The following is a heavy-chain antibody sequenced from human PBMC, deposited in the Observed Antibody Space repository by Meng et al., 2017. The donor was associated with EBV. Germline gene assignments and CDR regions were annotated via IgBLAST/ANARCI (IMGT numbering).Heavy chain of an antibody. J-gene: IGHJ5*02. CDR3: AHRRDEYSSSWYGWFDP. CDR2: IYWDDDK. Sequence: QHTLKDSAPPLVNPTQTLTLTCTFSGLSLSTSGGGVGWIRQPPGTALEWLALIYWDDDKRYSPSLKSRLTITKGTSKNQVVLTMTNMDPVDTATYYCAHRRDEYSSSWYGWFDPWGQGTLVTVSS. D-gene: IGHD6-13*01. V-gene: IGHV2-5*02. CDR1: GLSLSTSGGG.